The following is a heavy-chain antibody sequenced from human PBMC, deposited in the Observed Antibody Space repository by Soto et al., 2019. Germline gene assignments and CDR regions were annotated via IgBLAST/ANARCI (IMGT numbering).Heavy chain of an antibody. CDR1: GYTFTSYG. Sequence: QVQLVQSGAEVKKPGASVKVSCKASGYTFTSYGISWVRQAPGQGLEWMGWISAYNGNTNYAQKLQGRVTMTTDTSTTTAYMEMGSLRSDDTAVYYSARSKTRCTSCSSYYYCYMDVWGKGTTVTVSS. CDR2: ISAYNGNT. J-gene: IGHJ6*03. V-gene: IGHV1-18*01. D-gene: IGHD2-2*01. CDR3: ARSKTRCTSCSSYYYCYMDV.